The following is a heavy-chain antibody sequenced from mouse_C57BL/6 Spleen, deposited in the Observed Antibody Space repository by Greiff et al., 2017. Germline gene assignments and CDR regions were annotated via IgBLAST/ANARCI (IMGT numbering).Heavy chain of an antibody. CDR3: AIRDGYVDY. Sequence: EVKLMESGGGLVKPGGSLKLSCAASGFTFSDYGMHWVRQAPEKGLEWVAYISSGSSTIYYADTVKGRFTISRDNAKNTLFLQMTSLRSEDTAMYYCAIRDGYVDYWGQGTTHTVSS. CDR1: GFTFSDYG. V-gene: IGHV5-17*01. D-gene: IGHD2-3*01. CDR2: ISSGSSTI. J-gene: IGHJ2*01.